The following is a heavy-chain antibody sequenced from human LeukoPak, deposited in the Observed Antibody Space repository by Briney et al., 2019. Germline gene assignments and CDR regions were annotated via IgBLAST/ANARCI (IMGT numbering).Heavy chain of an antibody. J-gene: IGHJ4*02. D-gene: IGHD6-19*01. CDR2: ISYDGSNK. CDR3: ARGSSSGWKKYYFDY. Sequence: PGGSLRLSCAASGFTFSSYAMHWVRQAPGKGLEWEAVISYDGSNKYYADSVKGRFTISRDNSKNTLYLQMNSLRAEDTAVYYCARGSSSGWKKYYFDYWGQGTLVTVSS. V-gene: IGHV3-30-3*01. CDR1: GFTFSSYA.